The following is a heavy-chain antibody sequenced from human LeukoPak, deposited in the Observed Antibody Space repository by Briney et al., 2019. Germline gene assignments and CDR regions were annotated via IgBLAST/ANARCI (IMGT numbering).Heavy chain of an antibody. CDR1: GFTFRNAW. CDR2: IKSKTNGGTT. V-gene: IGHV3-15*01. Sequence: PGGSLRLSCAASGFTFRNAWMSWVRQAPGKALEWVGRIKSKTNGGTTDYTAPVKGRFTISRDDSKNTLYLQMNSLKIEDTAVYYCTTGPFDYYGSASYLANGMDVWGQGTTVTVSS. CDR3: TTGPFDYYGSASYLANGMDV. J-gene: IGHJ6*02. D-gene: IGHD3-10*01.